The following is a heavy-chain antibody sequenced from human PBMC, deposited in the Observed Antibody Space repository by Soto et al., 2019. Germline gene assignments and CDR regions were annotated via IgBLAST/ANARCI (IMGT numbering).Heavy chain of an antibody. J-gene: IGHJ6*02. D-gene: IGHD3-10*01. Sequence: LGESQKISCQSSGYNFPNFWIGWVRQVPGKGLEWMGVIYPGDSDTRYSPSFQGQVTISADKSISTAYLHWNSLEASDSAIYYCARETGAPYYYGMDVWGQGTTVTVSS. CDR3: ARETGAPYYYGMDV. V-gene: IGHV5-51*01. CDR2: IYPGDSDT. CDR1: GYNFPNFW.